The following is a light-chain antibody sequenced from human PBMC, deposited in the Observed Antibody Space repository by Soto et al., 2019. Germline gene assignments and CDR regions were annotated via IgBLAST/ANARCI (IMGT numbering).Light chain of an antibody. Sequence: QSVLTQPPSASGSPGQSVTISCTGTSSDGGGYNSVSWYQQHPGKAPKLMIYEVSKRPSGVPDRFSGSKSGNTASLTVSGLQAEDEADYYCSSYAGSNNFFGGGTKVTVL. J-gene: IGLJ2*01. CDR1: SSDGGGYNS. CDR3: SSYAGSNNF. CDR2: EVS. V-gene: IGLV2-8*01.